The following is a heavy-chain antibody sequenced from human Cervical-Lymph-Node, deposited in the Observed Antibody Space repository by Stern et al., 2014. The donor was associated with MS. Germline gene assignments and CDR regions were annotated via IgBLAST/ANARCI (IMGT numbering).Heavy chain of an antibody. Sequence: QLVQSGAEVKKPGSSVKVSCKASGYTFTSYAMHWVRQAPGQRLEWIGWINAGNYNTRCSQKFQGRVTIARDTSASTAYMELSSLRSEDTAVYYCARNRVWGGTDYWGQGTLVTVSS. CDR2: INAGNYNT. V-gene: IGHV1-3*01. J-gene: IGHJ4*02. CDR3: ARNRVWGGTDY. CDR1: GYTFTSYA. D-gene: IGHD3-16*01.